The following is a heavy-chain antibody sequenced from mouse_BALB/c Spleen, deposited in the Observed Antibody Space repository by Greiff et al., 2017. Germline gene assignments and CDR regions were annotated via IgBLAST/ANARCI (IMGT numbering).Heavy chain of an antibody. CDR3: VSGGNWAY. J-gene: IGHJ3*01. CDR1: GFTFNTYA. Sequence: EVKVVESGGGLVQPTGSLKLSCAASGFTFNTYAMNWVRQAPGKGLEWVARIRSKSNNYATYYADSVKDRFTISRDDSQSMLYLQMNNLKTEDTAMYYGVSGGNWAYWGQGTLVTVSA. CDR2: IRSKSNNYAT. V-gene: IGHV10-1*02. D-gene: IGHD2-1*01.